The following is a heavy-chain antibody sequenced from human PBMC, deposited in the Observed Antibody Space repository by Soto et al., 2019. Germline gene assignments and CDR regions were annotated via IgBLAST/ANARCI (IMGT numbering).Heavy chain of an antibody. Sequence: EVQLLESGGGLVQPGGSLRLSCAASGFTFSAYAMSWVRQAPGKGLEWVSAISGTSPSTYYADSVQGRFTISRDSSRKTLFLQMNTLRAEDTALYFCAIRIFGVEYWGQGSQVTVSS. CDR2: ISGTSPST. CDR1: GFTFSAYA. J-gene: IGHJ4*02. V-gene: IGHV3-23*01. D-gene: IGHD3-3*01. CDR3: AIRIFGVEY.